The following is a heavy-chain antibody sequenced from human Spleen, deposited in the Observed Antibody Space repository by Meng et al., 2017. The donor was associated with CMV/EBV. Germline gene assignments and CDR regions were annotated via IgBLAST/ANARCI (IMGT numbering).Heavy chain of an antibody. D-gene: IGHD3-3*01. CDR1: GGSIGRNYCY. CDR2: IYSSGST. V-gene: IGHV4-39*07. J-gene: IGHJ4*02. Sequence: CTVSGGSIGRNYCYWGWIRQPPGKGLEWIGSIYSSGSTYYNASLKGRVTISVDTSKNQFSLKLSSVTAADTAVYYCAREGQFLDWFWGQGTLVTVSS. CDR3: AREGQFLDWF.